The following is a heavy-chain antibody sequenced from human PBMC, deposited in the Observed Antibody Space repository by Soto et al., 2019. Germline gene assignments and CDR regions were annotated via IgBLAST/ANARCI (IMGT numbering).Heavy chain of an antibody. J-gene: IGHJ4*02. D-gene: IGHD3-10*01. CDR2: IYYSGST. V-gene: IGHV4-39*01. CDR1: GGSISSSSYY. CDR3: ARLASGYYGSGSSEQIDY. Sequence: SETLSLTCTVSGGSISSSSYYWGWIRQPPGKGLEWIGSIYYSGSTYYNPSLKSRVTISVDTSKNQFSLKLSSVTAADTAVYYCARLASGYYGSGSSEQIDYWGQGTLVTVSS.